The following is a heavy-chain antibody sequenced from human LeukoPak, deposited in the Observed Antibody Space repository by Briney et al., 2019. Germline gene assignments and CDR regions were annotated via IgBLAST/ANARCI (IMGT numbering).Heavy chain of an antibody. J-gene: IGHJ5*02. CDR3: ARDPGTS. D-gene: IGHD3/OR15-3a*01. CDR1: GFTLSSYA. V-gene: IGHV3-7*01. Sequence: GGSLRLSCAASGFTLSSYAMSWVRQAPGKGLEWVANIKQDGSEKYYVDSVKGRFTISRDNAKNSLYLQMNSLRAEDTAVYYCARDPGTSWGQGTLVTVSS. CDR2: IKQDGSEK.